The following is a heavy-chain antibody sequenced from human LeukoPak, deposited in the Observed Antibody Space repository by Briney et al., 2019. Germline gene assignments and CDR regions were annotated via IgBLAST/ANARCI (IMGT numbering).Heavy chain of an antibody. Sequence: GGSLRLSCAASGFTVSSNFMNWVRQAPGKGPEWVSTIYICGGTYYTNSVTGRFAISRDISENTVYLQMSSLRAEDTAIYYCATGKDGYKLGNYWGQGTLVTVSS. CDR3: ATGKDGYKLGNY. V-gene: IGHV3-66*02. CDR1: GFTVSSNF. D-gene: IGHD5-24*01. CDR2: IYICGGT. J-gene: IGHJ4*02.